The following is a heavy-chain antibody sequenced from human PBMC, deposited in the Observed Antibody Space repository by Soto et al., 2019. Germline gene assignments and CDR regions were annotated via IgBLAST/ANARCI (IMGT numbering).Heavy chain of an antibody. Sequence: ASVKVSCKASGYTFTSYAMHWVRQAPGQRLEWMGWINAGNGNTKYSQKFQGRVTITRDTSASTAYMELSSLRSEDTAVYYCARSQMGWLQLRFLDYWGQGTLVTVS. J-gene: IGHJ4*02. CDR2: INAGNGNT. CDR3: ARSQMGWLQLRFLDY. CDR1: GYTFTSYA. V-gene: IGHV1-3*01. D-gene: IGHD5-12*01.